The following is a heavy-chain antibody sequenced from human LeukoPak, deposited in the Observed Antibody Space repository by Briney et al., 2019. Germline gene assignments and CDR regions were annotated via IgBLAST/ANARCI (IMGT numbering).Heavy chain of an antibody. Sequence: GGSLRLSCAASGFTFSDYYMSWIRQAPGKGLEWVSYISSSGSTIYYADSVKGRFTISRDNAKNSLYLQMNSLRAEDTAVYYCARDRRYYDSSGYYGFGPRPYYFDYWGQGTLVTVSS. CDR3: ARDRRYYDSSGYYGFGPRPYYFDY. V-gene: IGHV3-11*01. D-gene: IGHD3-22*01. CDR1: GFTFSDYY. J-gene: IGHJ4*02. CDR2: ISSSGSTI.